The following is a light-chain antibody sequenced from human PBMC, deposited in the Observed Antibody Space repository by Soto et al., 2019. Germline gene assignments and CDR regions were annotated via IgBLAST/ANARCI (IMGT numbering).Light chain of an antibody. V-gene: IGLV2-14*01. Sequence: QSALTQPASVSGSPGQSITISCTGTSSDVGGYNYVSWYQQNPGKAPKLMIYEVSNRPSGVSNRFSGSKSGNTASLTISGLQAEDEADYYCTSYTRSSNYVFGPGTKLTVL. J-gene: IGLJ1*01. CDR1: SSDVGGYNY. CDR2: EVS. CDR3: TSYTRSSNYV.